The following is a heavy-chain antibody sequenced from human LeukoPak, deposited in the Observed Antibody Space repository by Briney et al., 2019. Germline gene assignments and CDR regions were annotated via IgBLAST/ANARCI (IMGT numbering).Heavy chain of an antibody. CDR2: IYYSGTT. J-gene: IGHJ4*02. CDR1: GGSISSYY. Sequence: KPSETLSLTCTVSGGSISSYYWSWIRQPPGKGLEWIGYIYYSGTTNYNPSLKSRVTISVDSSKNQFSLKLSSVTAADTAMYYCARGRKYTNGYRVTELGSGYFDYWGQGILVTVSS. D-gene: IGHD5-18*01. V-gene: IGHV4-59*01. CDR3: ARGRKYTNGYRVTELGSGYFDY.